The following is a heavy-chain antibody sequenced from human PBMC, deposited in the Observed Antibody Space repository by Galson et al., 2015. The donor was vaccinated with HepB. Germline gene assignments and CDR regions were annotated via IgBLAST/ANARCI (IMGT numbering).Heavy chain of an antibody. CDR1: GFTFGSYS. J-gene: IGHJ3*02. CDR2: ISSSSSYI. V-gene: IGHV3-21*01. CDR3: ARAKGAAGFKQYAFDI. D-gene: IGHD3-16*01. Sequence: SLRLSCAASGFTFGSYSMNWVRQAPGKGLEWVSSISSSSSYIYYADSVKGRFTISRDNAKNSLYLQMNSLRAEDTAVYYCARAKGAAGFKQYAFDIWGQGTMVTVSS.